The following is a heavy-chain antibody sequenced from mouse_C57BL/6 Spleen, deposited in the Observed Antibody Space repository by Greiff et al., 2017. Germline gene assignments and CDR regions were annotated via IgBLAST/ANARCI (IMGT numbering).Heavy chain of an antibody. D-gene: IGHD2-4*01. CDR1: GFTFSDYG. Sequence: EVKLVESGGGLVKPGGSLKLSCAASGFTFSDYGMHWVRQAPEKGLEWVAYISSGSSTLYYADTVKGRFTISRDNAKNTLFLQMTSLRSEDTAMYYCAREDYDRAWFAYWGQGTLVTVSA. CDR2: ISSGSSTL. V-gene: IGHV5-17*01. CDR3: AREDYDRAWFAY. J-gene: IGHJ3*01.